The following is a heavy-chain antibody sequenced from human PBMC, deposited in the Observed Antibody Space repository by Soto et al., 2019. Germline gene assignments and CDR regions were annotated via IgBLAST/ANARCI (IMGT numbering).Heavy chain of an antibody. Sequence: ASVKVSCKTSGYTFTTYYIHWVRQAPGQGLEWMAMINPSVGDTDYAQKFQGRVTMPADESTSTAYMELSSLRSEDTAVYYCARNRDRFGDYYYYYGIDVWGQGTTVTVSS. CDR1: GYTFTTYY. V-gene: IGHV1-46*01. J-gene: IGHJ6*02. CDR3: ARNRDRFGDYYYYYGIDV. D-gene: IGHD3-16*01. CDR2: INPSVGDT.